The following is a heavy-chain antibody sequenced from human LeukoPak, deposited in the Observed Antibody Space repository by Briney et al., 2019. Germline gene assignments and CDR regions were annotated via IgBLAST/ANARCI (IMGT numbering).Heavy chain of an antibody. CDR3: ARDASTRCYLCEVDY. D-gene: IGHD2-2*01. CDR2: ISSGSSTI. Sequence: PGGSLRLSCEASGFTFSEYYMTWIRQAPGKGLEWVAYISSGSSTIYYADSVKGRFTISRDNAKNSLYLQMSSLRAEDTAVYYCARDASTRCYLCEVDYWGQGTLVTVSS. V-gene: IGHV3-11*04. J-gene: IGHJ4*02. CDR1: GFTFSEYY.